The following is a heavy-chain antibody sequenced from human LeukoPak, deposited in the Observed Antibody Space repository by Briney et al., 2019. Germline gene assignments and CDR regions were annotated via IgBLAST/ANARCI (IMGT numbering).Heavy chain of an antibody. Sequence: SETLSLTCNVSGASISSSTSYWGWIRQPPGKGLEWIGYIHYSGSPNYNPSLKSRVSISVDTSKNQFSLKLNSVTAADTAVYYCARTTEDCSSTSCYQCWFDPWGQGTLVTVSS. CDR2: IHYSGSP. V-gene: IGHV4-61*05. CDR3: ARTTEDCSSTSCYQCWFDP. D-gene: IGHD2-2*01. J-gene: IGHJ5*02. CDR1: GASISSSTSY.